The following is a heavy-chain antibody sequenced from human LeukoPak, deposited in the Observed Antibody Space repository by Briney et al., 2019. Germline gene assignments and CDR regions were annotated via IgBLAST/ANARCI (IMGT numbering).Heavy chain of an antibody. CDR2: ISGSGGTT. D-gene: IGHD3-22*01. Sequence: GGPVRLSCEVSGFTFSSYAMRWVRQAPGKGLEWVSAISGSGGTTNYADSVKARLTISRDNSQNTLYLQMNSLRAEDTAVYYCAKRTPYSSGSYYFDYWGQGTRVPLFS. J-gene: IGHJ4*02. V-gene: IGHV3-23*01. CDR3: AKRTPYSSGSYYFDY. CDR1: GFTFSSYA.